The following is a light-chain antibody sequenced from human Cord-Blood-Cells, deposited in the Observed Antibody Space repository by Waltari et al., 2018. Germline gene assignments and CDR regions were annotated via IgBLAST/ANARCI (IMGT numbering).Light chain of an antibody. V-gene: IGLV1-47*01. CDR2: RNK. Sequence: QSVLTQPPSASGTPGQRVPISCSGSSSNTGSNYVYCYQQLPGTAPNLLIYRNKQRPSGVPDRFSGSKSGTSASLAISGLRSEDEADYYCAAWDDSLSGLVFGGGTKLTVL. CDR3: AAWDDSLSGLV. CDR1: SSNTGSNY. J-gene: IGLJ3*02.